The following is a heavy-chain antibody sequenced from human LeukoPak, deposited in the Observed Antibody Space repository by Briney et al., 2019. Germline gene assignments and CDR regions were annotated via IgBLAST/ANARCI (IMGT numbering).Heavy chain of an antibody. V-gene: IGHV4-30-2*01. CDR3: ASSGDKKALFDY. D-gene: IGHD7-27*01. CDR2: IYHSGST. Sequence: SETLSLTCSVSGDSINSGNYYWNWIRQPPGKGLEWIGYIYHSGSTYYNPSLKSRVTISVDRSKNQFSLKLSSVTAADTAVYYCASSGDKKALFDYWGQGTLVTVSS. CDR1: GDSINSGNYY. J-gene: IGHJ4*02.